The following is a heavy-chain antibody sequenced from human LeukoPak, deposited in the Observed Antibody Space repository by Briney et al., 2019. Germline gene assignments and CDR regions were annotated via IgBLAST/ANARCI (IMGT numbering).Heavy chain of an antibody. CDR3: AREAGGSSWPLYYYYYMDV. D-gene: IGHD6-13*01. CDR1: GFTFSDYF. Sequence: GGSLRLSCAASGFTFSDYFMSWIRQAPGKGLEWVSYISSSGSTIYYADSVKGRFTISRDNAKNSLYLQMNSLRAEDTAVYYCAREAGGSSWPLYYYYYMDVWGKGTTVTVSS. V-gene: IGHV3-11*01. J-gene: IGHJ6*03. CDR2: ISSSGSTI.